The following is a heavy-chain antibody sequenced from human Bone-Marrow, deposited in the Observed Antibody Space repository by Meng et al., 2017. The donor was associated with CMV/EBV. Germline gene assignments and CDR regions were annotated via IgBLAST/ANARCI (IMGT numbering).Heavy chain of an antibody. CDR1: GGTFSSYA. V-gene: IGHV1-2*02. J-gene: IGHJ5*02. Sequence: ASVKVSCKASGGTFSSYAISWVRQAPGQGLEWMGWINPKSGATKYTQNFQGRVTMTRDTSINTGFMELSRLSSDDTAVYFCARAATKIDYNSSLIGFDPWGQGTLVTVSS. CDR3: ARAATKIDYNSSLIGFDP. D-gene: IGHD6-13*01. CDR2: INPKSGAT.